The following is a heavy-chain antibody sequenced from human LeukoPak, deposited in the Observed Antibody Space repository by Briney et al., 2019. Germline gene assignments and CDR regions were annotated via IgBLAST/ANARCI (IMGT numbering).Heavy chain of an antibody. CDR2: INPNSGGT. D-gene: IGHD6-19*01. V-gene: IGHV1-2*02. J-gene: IGHJ4*02. CDR1: GYTFTGYY. Sequence: ASVKVSCKASGYTFTGYYMHWVRQAPGQGLEWMGWINPNSGGTNYAQKFQGRVTLTRDTSISTGYMELSRLTSDDTAVYYCASRWLSRGVDYWGQGTLVTVFS. CDR3: ASRWLSRGVDY.